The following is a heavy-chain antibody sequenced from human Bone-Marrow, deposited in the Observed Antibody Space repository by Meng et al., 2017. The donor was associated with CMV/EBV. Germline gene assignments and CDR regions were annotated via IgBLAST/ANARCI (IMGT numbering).Heavy chain of an antibody. CDR3: ARSFYGCSTRGVWDYFDC. V-gene: IGHV1-69*05. CDR1: GGTFSSYA. CDR2: VIPIFGTA. D-gene: IGHD2/OR15-2a*01. J-gene: IGHJ4*02. Sequence: SVKVSCKASGGTFSSYAISWVRQAPGQGLEWMGGVIPIFGTANYGQKFQGRVTITTDESTNPGYLELSSLRSEDTAVYYCARSFYGCSTRGVWDYFDCWGQGTLVTLSS.